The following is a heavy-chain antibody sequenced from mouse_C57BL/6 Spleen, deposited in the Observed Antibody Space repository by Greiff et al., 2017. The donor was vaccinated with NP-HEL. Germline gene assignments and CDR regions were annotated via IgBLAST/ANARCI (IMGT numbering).Heavy chain of an antibody. Sequence: QVQLKQSGAELVKPGASVKISCKASGYAFSSYWMNWVKQRPGKGLEWIGQIYPGDGDTNYNGKFKGKATLTADKSSSTAYMQLSSLTSEDSAVYFCARWDTTVVCDYWGQGTTLTVSS. CDR3: ARWDTTVVCDY. V-gene: IGHV1-80*01. J-gene: IGHJ2*01. D-gene: IGHD1-1*01. CDR1: GYAFSSYW. CDR2: IYPGDGDT.